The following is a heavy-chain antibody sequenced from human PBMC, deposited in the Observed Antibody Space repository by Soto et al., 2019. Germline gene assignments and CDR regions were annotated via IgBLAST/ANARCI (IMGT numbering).Heavy chain of an antibody. CDR3: ARHGVTGMDV. J-gene: IGHJ6*02. V-gene: IGHV3-48*01. CDR1: GFTFSTHT. Sequence: EVQLVESGGGLVQPGGSLRLSCAASGFTFSTHTMNWVRQAPGKGLEWVSYISSGSSTIYYADSVKGRFTISRDNAKNSLYLQMNSLRAEDTAVYYCARHGVTGMDVWGQGTTVTVSS. CDR2: ISSGSSTI.